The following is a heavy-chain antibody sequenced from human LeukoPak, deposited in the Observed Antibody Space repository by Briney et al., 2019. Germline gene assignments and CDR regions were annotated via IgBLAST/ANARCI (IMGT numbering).Heavy chain of an antibody. CDR3: AKLSNSGWGKYFQH. Sequence: PGRSLKLSCAASGFTFSGYAIHWVRQAPGKGLEWVAVISYDGSNEYYSDSVKGRFTLSRDNYKNTLDLHMSGLRSDDTAVYYCAKLSNSGWGKYFQHWGQGTLVTVSS. J-gene: IGHJ1*01. CDR2: ISYDGSNE. CDR1: GFTFSGYA. D-gene: IGHD6-19*01. V-gene: IGHV3-30*04.